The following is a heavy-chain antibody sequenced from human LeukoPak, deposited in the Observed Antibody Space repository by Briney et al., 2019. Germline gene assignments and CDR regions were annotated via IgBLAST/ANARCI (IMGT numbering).Heavy chain of an antibody. D-gene: IGHD1-7*01. Sequence: GRSLRLSCAASGFTFSSYGMHWVRQAPGKGLEWVSVISYDGSNKYYADSVKGRFTISRDNSKNTLYLQMNSLRAEDTAVYYCAKDAERYNWNCVEYGQHWGQGTLVTVSS. CDR1: GFTFSSYG. CDR2: ISYDGSNK. V-gene: IGHV3-30*18. J-gene: IGHJ1*01. CDR3: AKDAERYNWNCVEYGQH.